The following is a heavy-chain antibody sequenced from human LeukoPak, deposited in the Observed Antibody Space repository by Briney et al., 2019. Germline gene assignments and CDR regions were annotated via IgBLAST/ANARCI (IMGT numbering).Heavy chain of an antibody. D-gene: IGHD3-22*01. CDR2: LFFGGST. CDR3: AARAYSSGYYYFDY. CDR1: GASISTYY. J-gene: IGHJ4*02. Sequence: SETLSLTCTVSGASISTYYWSWIRQPPGKGLEWIGYLFFGGSTNYNPSLKSRVTISSDTSKNQLSLKLTSVTAADTAVYYCAARAYSSGYYYFDYWGQGTLVTVSS. V-gene: IGHV4-59*01.